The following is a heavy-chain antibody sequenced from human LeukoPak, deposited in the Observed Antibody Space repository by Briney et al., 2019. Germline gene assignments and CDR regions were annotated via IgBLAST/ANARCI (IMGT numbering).Heavy chain of an antibody. J-gene: IGHJ3*02. CDR3: AKIHREMAGDAFDI. D-gene: IGHD5-24*01. V-gene: IGHV3-23*01. CDR2: ISGRADST. CDR1: GFTFSRYA. Sequence: GGSLRLSCEASGFTFSRYAMSWVRQAPGKGLEWVSAISGRADSTYYADSVKGRFTISRDNSKNTLYLQMNSLRAEDTAVYYCAKIHREMAGDAFDIWGQGTMVTVSS.